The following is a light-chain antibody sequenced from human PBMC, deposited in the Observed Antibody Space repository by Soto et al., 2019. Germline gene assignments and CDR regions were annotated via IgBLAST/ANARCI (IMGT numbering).Light chain of an antibody. J-gene: IGKJ1*01. CDR3: QQANSFPRT. CDR2: DTS. V-gene: IGKV1-12*01. CDR1: QTISSW. Sequence: DIQMTQSPSSLSACVGDRVTITCRASQTISSWLAWYQQKPGSAPKLLIYDTSSLRSGVPSRFSGSASGTDFTLTISNLQPNDSATYYCQQANSFPRTFGQGTQVEIK.